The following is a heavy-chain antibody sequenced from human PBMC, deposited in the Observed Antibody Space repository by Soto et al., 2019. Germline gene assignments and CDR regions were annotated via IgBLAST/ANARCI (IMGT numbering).Heavy chain of an antibody. D-gene: IGHD6-19*01. V-gene: IGHV1-69*12. J-gene: IGHJ6*02. CDR2: IIPFFRTT. Sequence: QVQLVQSGAEVKKPGSSVKVSCKASGGTFSRFGISWVRQAPGQGLEWMGGIIPFFRTTNYAQKFLDRVTITADESTATAFMVLSSLRSENTAVYYCARKRSGWFSGMDVWGQGTTVTVSS. CDR1: GGTFSRFG. CDR3: ARKRSGWFSGMDV.